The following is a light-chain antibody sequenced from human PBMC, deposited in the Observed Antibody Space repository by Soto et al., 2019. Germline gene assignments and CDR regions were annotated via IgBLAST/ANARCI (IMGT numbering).Light chain of an antibody. J-gene: IGLJ1*01. V-gene: IGLV2-11*01. CDR3: CSYAGTYTYV. Sequence: QAVLTQPRSVSGSPGQSVTISCTGTRSDVGGYDYVSWYQQHPGKAPKLIIFDVSKRPSGVPDRFSASKSGNTASLTISGLQAEDEADYYCCSYAGTYTYVFATGTKLTVL. CDR1: RSDVGGYDY. CDR2: DVS.